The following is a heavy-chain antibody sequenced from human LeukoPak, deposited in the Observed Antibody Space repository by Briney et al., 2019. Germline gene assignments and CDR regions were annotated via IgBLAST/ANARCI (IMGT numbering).Heavy chain of an antibody. CDR2: VSNSGGIT. Sequence: GGSLRLSCAASGFTFSSYSMNWVRQAPGKGLEWVSTVSNSGGITYYADSVEGRFTISRDNSKNTLYLQMNSLRAEDTAVYYCARGATGGAYYFDYWGQGTLVTVSS. CDR1: GFTFSSYS. CDR3: ARGATGGAYYFDY. V-gene: IGHV3-23*01. D-gene: IGHD1-26*01. J-gene: IGHJ4*02.